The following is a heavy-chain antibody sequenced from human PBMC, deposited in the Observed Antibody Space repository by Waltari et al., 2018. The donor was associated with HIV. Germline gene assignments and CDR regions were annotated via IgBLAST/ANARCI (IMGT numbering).Heavy chain of an antibody. CDR2: ISGSSYIHT. V-gene: IGHV3-23*01. CDR3: AHQISGQWLTPGH. D-gene: IGHD6-19*01. Sequence: EVQLLESGGGLVQPGESLRLSCAASGFAFNNYAMNWVRQAPGKGLGGVSAISGSSYIHTYYADSVKGRLTVSRENYKRTVYLQMNSLRVEDTAVYYCAHQISGQWLTPGHWGQGTLVTVSS. CDR1: GFAFNNYA. J-gene: IGHJ4*02.